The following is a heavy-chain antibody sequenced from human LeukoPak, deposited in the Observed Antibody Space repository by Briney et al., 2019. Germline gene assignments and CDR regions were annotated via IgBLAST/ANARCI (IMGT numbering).Heavy chain of an antibody. CDR2: ISGGGSTI. V-gene: IGHV3-48*04. CDR3: ARDHHDSRGYYFVDY. D-gene: IGHD3-22*01. Sequence: SGGSLRLSCAASGFTLSAYSMNWVRQAPGKGLEWVSYISGGGSTIYYADSVTGRFPISRDNAKNSLYLQMNSLRADDTAVYYCARDHHDSRGYYFVDYWGQGTLVTVSS. J-gene: IGHJ4*02. CDR1: GFTLSAYS.